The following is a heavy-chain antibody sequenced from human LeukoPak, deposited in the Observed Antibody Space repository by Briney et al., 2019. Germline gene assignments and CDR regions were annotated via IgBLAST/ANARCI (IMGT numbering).Heavy chain of an antibody. Sequence: PGGSLRLSCAASGFTFSSYSMNWVRQAPGKGLEWVSSISSSSSYIYYADSVKGRFTISRDNAKNSLYLQMNSLRAEDTAVYYCAGYSRWFREFISLLYWGQGTLVTVSS. V-gene: IGHV3-21*01. J-gene: IGHJ4*02. CDR2: ISSSSSYI. CDR3: AGYSRWFREFISLLY. D-gene: IGHD3-10*01. CDR1: GFTFSSYS.